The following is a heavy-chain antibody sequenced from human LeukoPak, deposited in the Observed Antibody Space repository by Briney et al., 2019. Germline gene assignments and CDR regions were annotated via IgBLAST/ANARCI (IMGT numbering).Heavy chain of an antibody. V-gene: IGHV1-24*01. CDR3: ATAGGYYYDSSGFLLWDY. J-gene: IGHJ4*02. Sequence: GASVTVSCKVSGYTLTELSMHWVRQAPGKGLEWMGGFDPEDGETIYAQKFQGRVTMTEDASTDTAYMELSSLRSEDTAVYYCATAGGYYYDSSGFLLWDYWGQGTLVTVSS. CDR1: GYTLTELS. D-gene: IGHD3-22*01. CDR2: FDPEDGET.